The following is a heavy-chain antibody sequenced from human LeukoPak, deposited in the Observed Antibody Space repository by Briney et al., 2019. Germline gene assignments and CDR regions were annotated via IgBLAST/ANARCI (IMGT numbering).Heavy chain of an antibody. D-gene: IGHD5-18*01. CDR1: GFTFDDYA. CDR2: ISWNSGSI. CDR3: AKVRELRGYSYGYTLDY. V-gene: IGHV3-9*01. Sequence: SLRLSCAASGFTFDDYAMHWVRQAPGKGLEWVSGISWNSGSIGYADSVKGRFTISRDNAKNSLYLQMNSLRAEDTALYYCAKVRELRGYSYGYTLDYWGQGTLVTVSS. J-gene: IGHJ4*02.